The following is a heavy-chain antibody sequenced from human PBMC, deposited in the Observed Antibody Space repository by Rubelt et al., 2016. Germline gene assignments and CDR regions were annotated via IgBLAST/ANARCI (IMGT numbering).Heavy chain of an antibody. D-gene: IGHD4-17*01. Sequence: VQLVESGGGVVQPGGSLRLSCAASGFTFSFHGMHWVRQAPGKGLEWVSHINSRGSVISYADSVKGRFTISRDNARNSLYLQMDRLRDEDTAVYYCARDPDGDYDFDYWGQGTLVTVSS. J-gene: IGHJ4*02. CDR1: GFTFSFHG. V-gene: IGHV3-48*02. CDR2: INSRGSVI. CDR3: ARDPDGDYDFDY.